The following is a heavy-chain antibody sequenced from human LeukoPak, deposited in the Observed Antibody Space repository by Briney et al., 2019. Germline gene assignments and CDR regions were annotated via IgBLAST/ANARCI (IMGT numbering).Heavy chain of an antibody. J-gene: IGHJ3*02. D-gene: IGHD2-21*01. Sequence: PSETLSLTCAVSGYSISSGYYWGWIRQPPGKGLEWIGSIYHSGSTYYNPSLKSRVTISVDTSKNQFSLKLSSVTAADTAVYYCARHRGVVIANHPNDAFDIWGQGTMVTVSS. CDR1: GYSISSGYY. CDR3: ARHRGVVIANHPNDAFDI. CDR2: IYHSGST. V-gene: IGHV4-38-2*01.